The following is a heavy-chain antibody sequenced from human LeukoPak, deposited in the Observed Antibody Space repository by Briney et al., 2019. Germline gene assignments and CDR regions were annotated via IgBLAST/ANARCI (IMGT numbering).Heavy chain of an antibody. D-gene: IGHD6-13*01. CDR2: LYNGGDT. J-gene: IGHJ3*02. Sequence: SQTLSLTCTVSGASIGSFYWVWIRQPAGKGLEWIGRLYNGGDTNYSPSLRSRVTMPVDTSKNQFSLKLKSVTAADTAVYYCARGVEASGVGFYAFDIWGQGTMVTVSS. CDR1: GASIGSFY. CDR3: ARGVEASGVGFYAFDI. V-gene: IGHV4-4*07.